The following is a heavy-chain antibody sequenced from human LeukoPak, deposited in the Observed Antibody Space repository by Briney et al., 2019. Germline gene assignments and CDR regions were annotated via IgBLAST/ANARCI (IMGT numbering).Heavy chain of an antibody. V-gene: IGHV4-31*03. CDR3: ASPRGDDSGGYYTWYFHH. Sequence: SETLSLTCTVSGGSISSGGYYWSWIRQHPGKGLEWIGYIYYSGSTYYNPSLKSRVTISVDTSKNQFSLKLSSVTAADTAVYFCASPRGDDSGGYYTWYFHHWGQGILVTVSS. CDR1: GGSISSGGYY. J-gene: IGHJ1*01. D-gene: IGHD3-22*01. CDR2: IYYSGST.